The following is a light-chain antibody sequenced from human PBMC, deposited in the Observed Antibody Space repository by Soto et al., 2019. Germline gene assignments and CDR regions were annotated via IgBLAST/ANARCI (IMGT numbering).Light chain of an antibody. CDR2: AAS. V-gene: IGKV1-9*01. Sequence: DIQLTQSPSFLSASVGDRVSIACRASQGIASYLAWFQQKPGKAPELLIFAASTLRSGVPSRFSGSGSGTDYTLTISSLQPEDFAIYYCQQLYNYPRTFGQGTKVDIK. J-gene: IGKJ1*01. CDR1: QGIASY. CDR3: QQLYNYPRT.